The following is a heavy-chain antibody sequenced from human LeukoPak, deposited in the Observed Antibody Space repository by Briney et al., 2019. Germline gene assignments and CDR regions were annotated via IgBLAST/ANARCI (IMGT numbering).Heavy chain of an antibody. V-gene: IGHV2-5*02. Sequence: SGPTLVKPTQTLTLTCTFSGFSLSTRGVGVGWSRQPPGKALEWLAIIYWDDDKRYSPSLKSRVTITKDTSKNQVVLTMTNMDPVDTATYFCAHRPSPTYGSPWYYFDYWGQGIVVTVSS. CDR1: GFSLSTRGVG. J-gene: IGHJ4*02. CDR2: IYWDDDK. CDR3: AHRPSPTYGSPWYYFDY. D-gene: IGHD6-13*01.